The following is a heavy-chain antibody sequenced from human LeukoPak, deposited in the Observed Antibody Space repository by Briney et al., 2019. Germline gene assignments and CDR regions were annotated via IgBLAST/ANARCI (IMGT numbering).Heavy chain of an antibody. CDR1: GGSISSGGYS. V-gene: IGHV4-30-2*01. J-gene: IGHJ4*02. CDR3: ARRGTYYDFWSGYYLYYFDY. Sequence: SQTLSLTCAVSGGSISSGGYSWSWIRQPPGKGLEWIGYIYHSGSTYYNPSLKSRVTISVDRSKNQFSLKLSSVTAADTAVYYCARRGTYYDFWSGYYLYYFDYWGQGALVTVSS. CDR2: IYHSGST. D-gene: IGHD3-3*01.